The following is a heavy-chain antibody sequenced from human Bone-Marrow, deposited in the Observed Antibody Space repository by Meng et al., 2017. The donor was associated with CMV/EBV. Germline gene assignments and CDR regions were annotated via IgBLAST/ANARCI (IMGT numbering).Heavy chain of an antibody. D-gene: IGHD1-20*01. CDR3: ARLIVTGTLLDWYFDL. CDR2: IYHSGST. V-gene: IGHV4-30-4*08. CDR1: GDSISSGSISSGDYY. Sequence: SETLSLTCTVSGDSISSGSISSGDYYWSWVRQPPGKGLEWIGYIYHSGSTYYNPSLKSRVTISVDTSKNQFSLKLSSVTAADTAVYYCARLIVTGTLLDWYFDLWGRGTLVTVSS. J-gene: IGHJ2*01.